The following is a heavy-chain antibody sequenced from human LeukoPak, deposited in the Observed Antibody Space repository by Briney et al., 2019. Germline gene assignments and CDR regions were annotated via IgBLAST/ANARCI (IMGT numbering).Heavy chain of an antibody. CDR3: ARERAYGDYFDY. Sequence: GGSLRLSCAASGFTFSSYWMHWVRQAPGKGLVWVSRINSDGSSTSYADSVKGRFTISRDNAKNTLYPQMNSLRAEDTAVYYCARERAYGDYFDYWGQGTLVTVSS. CDR2: INSDGSST. CDR1: GFTFSSYW. J-gene: IGHJ4*02. D-gene: IGHD4-17*01. V-gene: IGHV3-74*01.